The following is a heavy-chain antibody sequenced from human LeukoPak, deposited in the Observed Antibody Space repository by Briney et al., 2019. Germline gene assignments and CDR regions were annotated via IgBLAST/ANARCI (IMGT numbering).Heavy chain of an antibody. J-gene: IGHJ6*03. Sequence: GGSLRLSCAASGFTFSSYGMHGVRQAPGKGLEWVAVIWYDGSNKYYAASVKGRFTISRDNSKNALYLQMNSLRAEDTAVYYCAKAAYDSSGYYNYYYYMDVWGKGTTVTVSS. CDR2: IWYDGSNK. CDR3: AKAAYDSSGYYNYYYYMDV. D-gene: IGHD3-22*01. CDR1: GFTFSSYG. V-gene: IGHV3-33*06.